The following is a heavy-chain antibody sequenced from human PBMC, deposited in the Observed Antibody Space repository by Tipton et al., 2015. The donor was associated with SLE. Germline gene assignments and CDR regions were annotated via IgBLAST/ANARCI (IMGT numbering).Heavy chain of an antibody. J-gene: IGHJ4*02. V-gene: IGHV3-64*02. D-gene: IGHD6-6*01. CDR1: GFTFSSYA. CDR3: ARGPFRSIAAHFFFDY. Sequence: GSLRLSCAASGFTFSSYAMHWVRQAPGKGLEYVSAISSNGGSTYYADSVKGRFTISRDNSKNTLYLQMGSLRAEDMAVYYCARGPFRSIAAHFFFDYWGQGTLVTVSS. CDR2: ISSNGGST.